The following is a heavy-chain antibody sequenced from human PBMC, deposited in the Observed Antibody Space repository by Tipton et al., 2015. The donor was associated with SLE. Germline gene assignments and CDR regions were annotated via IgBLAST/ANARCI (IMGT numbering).Heavy chain of an antibody. CDR1: GGSISRGSYY. CDR2: IYTTGST. V-gene: IGHV4-61*09. D-gene: IGHD6-19*01. CDR3: ARGGYSSGWYGDYFVY. J-gene: IGHJ4*02. Sequence: TLSLTCTVSGGSISRGSYYWTWIRQPAGKGLEWIGHIYTTGSTNYNPSLKSRITISIDMSKNQFSLNLRSVTAADTAIYYCARGGYSSGWYGDYFVYCGQGTLVTVSS.